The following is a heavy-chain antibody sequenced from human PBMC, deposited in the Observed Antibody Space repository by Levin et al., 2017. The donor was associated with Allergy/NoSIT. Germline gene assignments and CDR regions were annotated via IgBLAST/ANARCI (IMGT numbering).Heavy chain of an antibody. CDR2: INHSGST. D-gene: IGHD3-10*01. CDR1: GGSFSGYY. J-gene: IGHJ5*02. Sequence: SETLSLTCAVYGGSFSGYYWSWIRQPPGKGLEWIGEINHSGSTNYNPSLKSRVTISVDTSKNQFSLKLSSVTAADTAVYYCASTYYGSGSYLGYDPWGQGTLVTVSS. CDR3: ASTYYGSGSYLGYDP. V-gene: IGHV4-34*01.